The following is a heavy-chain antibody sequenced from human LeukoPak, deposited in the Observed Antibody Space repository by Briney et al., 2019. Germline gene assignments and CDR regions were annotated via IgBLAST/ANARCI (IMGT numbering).Heavy chain of an antibody. CDR1: GGSISSYY. D-gene: IGHD3-10*01. CDR3: AGTKYYYGSGSYQGGGY. V-gene: IGHV4-39*01. Sequence: SETLSLTCTVSGGSISSYYWGWIRQPPGKGLEWIGSIYYTGTTYYNPSLKSRVTISVDTSKNQFSLKLTSVTAADTAVYYCAGTKYYYGSGSYQGGGYWGQGTLVTVSS. CDR2: IYYTGTT. J-gene: IGHJ4*02.